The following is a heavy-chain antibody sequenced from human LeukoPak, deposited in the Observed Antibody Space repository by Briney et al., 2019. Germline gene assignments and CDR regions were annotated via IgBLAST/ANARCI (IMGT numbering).Heavy chain of an antibody. V-gene: IGHV3-11*05. CDR1: GFTFSDYY. CDR3: ARANDLIDY. CDR2: ISDTTTYT. J-gene: IGHJ4*02. Sequence: PGGSLRLSCAVSGFTFSDYYMSWIRQAPGKGLEWVSYISDTTTYTNYADSVKGRFTISRDNAKNSLYLQMNSLRAEDTAVYYFARANDLIDYWGQGTLVTVSS.